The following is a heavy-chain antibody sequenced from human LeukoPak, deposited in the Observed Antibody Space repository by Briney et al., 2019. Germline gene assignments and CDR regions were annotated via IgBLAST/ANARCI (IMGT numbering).Heavy chain of an antibody. J-gene: IGHJ4*02. CDR1: GYTFTDYY. Sequence: ASVKVSCKHSGYTFTDYYLHWVRQASGQGLEWMGWISPNSGGTNYAQKFQGRVTMTRDTSISTAYMELSRLRSDDTAVYYCARDGNFDYWGQGTLVTVSS. V-gene: IGHV1-2*02. CDR3: ARDGNFDY. D-gene: IGHD1-1*01. CDR2: ISPNSGGT.